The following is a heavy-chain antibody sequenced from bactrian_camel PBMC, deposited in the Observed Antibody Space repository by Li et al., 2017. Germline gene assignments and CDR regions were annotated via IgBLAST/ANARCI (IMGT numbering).Heavy chain of an antibody. CDR3: ACDGGSWSG. CDR1: GFTFSGIS. V-gene: IGHV3S1*01. J-gene: IGHJ4*01. CDR2: IDSTGDTP. D-gene: IGHD6*01. Sequence: VQLVESGGGLAQPGGSLRLSCVASGFTFSGISMTWVRQAPGKGLEWVSDIDSTGDTPYYSESVKGRFTISRDNAKNTLYLQLNDLKTDDTAMYFCACDGGSWSGWGQGTQVTV.